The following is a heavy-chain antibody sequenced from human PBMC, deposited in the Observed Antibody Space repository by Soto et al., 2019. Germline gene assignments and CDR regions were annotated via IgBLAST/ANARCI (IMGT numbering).Heavy chain of an antibody. J-gene: IGHJ6*02. CDR1: GYLVSNYW. Sequence: GGSPKTYCQGSGYLVSNYWINWDRQVSGGGVEWLGRIDPSDSYTKHNPSFQGHVTISADKSTSTAYLQWSSLRASDTAVYYCASHNFFCAGDCNSGGMDLWGQGTTVTVSS. V-gene: IGHV5-10-1*01. CDR2: IDPSDSYT. D-gene: IGHD2-21*02. CDR3: ASHNFFCAGDCNSGGMDL.